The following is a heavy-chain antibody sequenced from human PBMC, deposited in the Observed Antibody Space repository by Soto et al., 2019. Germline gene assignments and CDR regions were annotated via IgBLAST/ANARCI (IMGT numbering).Heavy chain of an antibody. CDR3: AKVLVGATPPNYYYYYGMDV. V-gene: IGHV3-23*01. D-gene: IGHD1-26*01. Sequence: PGGSLRLSCAASGFTFSSYAMSWVRQAPGKGLEWVSAISGSGGSTYYADSVKGRFTISRDNSKNTLHLQMNSLRAEDTAVYYCAKVLVGATPPNYYYYYGMDVWGQGTTVTVSS. CDR2: ISGSGGST. J-gene: IGHJ6*02. CDR1: GFTFSSYA.